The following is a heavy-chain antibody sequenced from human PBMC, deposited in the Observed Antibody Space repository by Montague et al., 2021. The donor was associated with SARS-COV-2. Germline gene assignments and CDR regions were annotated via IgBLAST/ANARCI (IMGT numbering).Heavy chain of an antibody. Sequence: CAISGDSVPSNTATWNWIRQSPSRGFEWLGRTYYRSKWYHDYAISLKSRITINPDTSKNQSSLQLSSVAPEDTAVFYCARTTTRMLYPENAFDIWGQGTMVTV. CDR3: ARTTTRMLYPENAFDI. D-gene: IGHD2-15*01. J-gene: IGHJ3*02. CDR1: GDSVPSNTAT. CDR2: TYYRSKWYH. V-gene: IGHV6-1*01.